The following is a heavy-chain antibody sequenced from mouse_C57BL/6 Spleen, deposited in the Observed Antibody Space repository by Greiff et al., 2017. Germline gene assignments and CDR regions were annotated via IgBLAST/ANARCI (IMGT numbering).Heavy chain of an antibody. CDR2: INPSNGGT. J-gene: IGHJ4*01. CDR3: ARSLYYDYEVDY. V-gene: IGHV1-53*01. CDR1: GYTFTSYW. D-gene: IGHD2-4*01. Sequence: HVQLQQPGTELVKPGASVKLSCKASGYTFTSYWMHWVKQRPGQGLEWIGNINPSNGGTTYNEKFKSKATLTVDKSSSTAYMQLSSLTSEDSAVYYCARSLYYDYEVDYLAQGTSVTVSS.